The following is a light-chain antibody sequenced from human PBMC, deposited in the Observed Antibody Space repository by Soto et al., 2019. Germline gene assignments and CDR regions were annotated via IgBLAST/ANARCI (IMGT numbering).Light chain of an antibody. CDR1: HSISSY. V-gene: IGKV1-39*01. Sequence: IQMTQSPSSLSASVGDRVIITCRASHSISSYLNWYQQKPGKAPKLLIDAASSLQSGVPSRFSGSGSGTDFTLTISSLQPEDFTTYFCQQSYSTPRTFGQGTKVDIK. CDR3: QQSYSTPRT. CDR2: AAS. J-gene: IGKJ1*01.